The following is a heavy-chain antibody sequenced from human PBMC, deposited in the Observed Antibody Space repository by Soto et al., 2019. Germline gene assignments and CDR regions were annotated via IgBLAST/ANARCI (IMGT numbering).Heavy chain of an antibody. D-gene: IGHD2-2*01. CDR2: FDPEDGET. CDR1: GYTLTELS. V-gene: IGHV1-24*01. CDR3: ATDVRPYCSSTSCYFN. J-gene: IGHJ4*02. Sequence: QVQLVQSGAEVKKPGASVKVSCKVPGYTLTELSMHWVRQAPGKGLEWMGGFDPEDGETIYAQKFQGRVTMTEDTSTDTAYMELSSLRSEDTAVYYCATDVRPYCSSTSCYFNWGQGTLVTVSS.